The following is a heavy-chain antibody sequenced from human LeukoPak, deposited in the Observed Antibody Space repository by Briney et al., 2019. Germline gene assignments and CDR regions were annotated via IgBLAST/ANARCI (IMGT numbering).Heavy chain of an antibody. V-gene: IGHV3-30*04. D-gene: IGHD2-2*01. CDR2: ISYDGSNK. J-gene: IGHJ3*02. CDR3: ARSVVVVPAAMWRFGAFDI. CDR1: GFTFSSYA. Sequence: PGGSLRLSCAASGFTFSSYAMHWVRQAPGKGLEWVAVISYDGSNKYYADSVKGRFTISRDNSKNTLYLQMNSLRAEDTAVYYCARSVVVVPAAMWRFGAFDIWGQGTMVTVSS.